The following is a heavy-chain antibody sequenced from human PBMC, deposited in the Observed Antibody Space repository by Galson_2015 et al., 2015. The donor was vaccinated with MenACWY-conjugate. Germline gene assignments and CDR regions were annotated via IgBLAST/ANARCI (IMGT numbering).Heavy chain of an antibody. Sequence: SLRLSCAASGFTFSSLRMHWVRQAPGKGLVWVSHINRDGGGANYADSVKGRFTISRDNARNTLYLQMNSLRTEDTAVYYCARECAGPGCIHDYWGQGTLVTVSS. CDR2: INRDGGGA. CDR1: GFTFSSLR. J-gene: IGHJ4*02. D-gene: IGHD1-1*01. CDR3: ARECAGPGCIHDY. V-gene: IGHV3-74*01.